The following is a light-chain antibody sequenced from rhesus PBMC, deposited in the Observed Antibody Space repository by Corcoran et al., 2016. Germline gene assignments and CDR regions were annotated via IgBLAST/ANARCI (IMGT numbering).Light chain of an antibody. CDR3: QHGYGTPPYS. CDR2: KAS. Sequence: DIQMTQSPSSLSASVGDRVTITCRASENVNNYLNWYQQKPGKAPKLLIYKASTFQSGVPSRFSGSGSGTDYTFTSSSLQPEEVATYYCQHGYGTPPYSFGQGAKVEIK. V-gene: IGKV1-74*01. J-gene: IGKJ2*01. CDR1: ENVNNY.